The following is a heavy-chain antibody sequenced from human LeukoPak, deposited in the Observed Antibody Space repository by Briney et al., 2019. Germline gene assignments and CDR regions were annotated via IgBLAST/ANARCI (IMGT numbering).Heavy chain of an antibody. D-gene: IGHD2-15*01. V-gene: IGHV1-46*01. J-gene: IGHJ4*02. CDR1: GYTFTNYY. Sequence: ASVKVSCKASGYTFTNYYVHWLRQAPGQGLEWMGIINPSGGSTTYAQKFQGRVTMTRDTSTSTVYMELSSLRSEDTAVYYCARSRSAPADGFDYWGQGTLVTVSS. CDR2: INPSGGST. CDR3: ARSRSAPADGFDY.